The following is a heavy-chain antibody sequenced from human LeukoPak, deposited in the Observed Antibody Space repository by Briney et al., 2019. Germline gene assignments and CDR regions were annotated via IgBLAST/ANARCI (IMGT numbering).Heavy chain of an antibody. Sequence: SETLSLTCTVSGGAINNYYWSWIRQPARKGLEWIGRIYTRGSTNYNPSLKSRVTMSVDTSKNQFSLKLGSVPAADTAVYYCARGRYCSADICSGGDAFDIWGQGTMVSVSS. CDR1: GGAINNYY. J-gene: IGHJ3*02. CDR2: IYTRGST. V-gene: IGHV4-4*07. D-gene: IGHD2-15*01. CDR3: ARGRYCSADICSGGDAFDI.